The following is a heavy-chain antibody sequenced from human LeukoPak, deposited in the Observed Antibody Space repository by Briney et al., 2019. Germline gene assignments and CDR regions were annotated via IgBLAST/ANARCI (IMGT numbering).Heavy chain of an antibody. J-gene: IGHJ4*02. CDR1: GFTFSRFA. V-gene: IGHV3-23*01. CDR2: ISGTGSST. D-gene: IGHD6-19*01. CDR3: AKKIKAAHYSSGCFDY. Sequence: GGSLRLSCVVSGFTFSRFAMSWVRRAPGKGLEWVSGISGTGSSTYYADSVKGRLTISRDNSKNTLYLQMHSLRADDTAVYYCAKKIKAAHYSSGCFDYWGQGALVTVSS.